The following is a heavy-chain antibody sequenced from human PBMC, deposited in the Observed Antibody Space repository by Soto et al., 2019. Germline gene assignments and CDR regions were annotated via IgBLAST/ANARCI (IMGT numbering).Heavy chain of an antibody. CDR1: GGSISSYY. Sequence: QVQLQESGPGLVKPSETLSLTCTVSGGSISSYYWSWIRQPPGKGLECIGYIYYSGSSNYNPSLTSRVTLSVDTAMHHFALNLRSVTTADTAVYYFAIVLFGRVNWFDPCGQGTLVTVSS. CDR3: AIVLFGRVNWFDP. J-gene: IGHJ5*02. CDR2: IYYSGSS. V-gene: IGHV4-59*01. D-gene: IGHD3-3*01.